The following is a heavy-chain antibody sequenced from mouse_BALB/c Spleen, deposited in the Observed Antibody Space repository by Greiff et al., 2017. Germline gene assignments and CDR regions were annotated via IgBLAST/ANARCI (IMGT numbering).Heavy chain of an antibody. CDR2: ISTYYGNT. Sequence: QVQLQQSGPELVRPGVSVKISCKGSGYTFTDYAMHWVKQSHAKSLEWIGVISTYYGNTNYNQKFKGKATMTVDKSSSTAYMELARLTSEDSAIYYCARRGVGAMDYWGQGTSVTVSS. J-gene: IGHJ4*01. CDR1: GYTFTDYA. V-gene: IGHV1-67*01. CDR3: ARRGVGAMDY. D-gene: IGHD1-3*01.